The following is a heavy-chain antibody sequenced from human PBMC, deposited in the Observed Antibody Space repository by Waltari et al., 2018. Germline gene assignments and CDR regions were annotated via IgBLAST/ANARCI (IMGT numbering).Heavy chain of an antibody. Sequence: QVQLVQSGAEVKKPGASVKVSCKASGYTFTSYAMHWVRQAPGQRLEWMGWINAGNGNTKYSQKFQGRVTITRDTSASTAYMELSSLRSEDTAVYYCVSSDYGDNYYYGMDVWGQGTTVTVSS. CDR1: GYTFTSYA. V-gene: IGHV1-3*01. J-gene: IGHJ6*02. CDR2: INAGNGNT. CDR3: VSSDYGDNYYYGMDV. D-gene: IGHD4-17*01.